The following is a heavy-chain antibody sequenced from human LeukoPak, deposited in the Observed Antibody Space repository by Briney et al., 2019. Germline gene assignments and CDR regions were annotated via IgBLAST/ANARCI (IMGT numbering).Heavy chain of an antibody. Sequence: SETLSLTCTVSGGSISSYYWSWIRQPPGKGLEWIGYIYYSGSTNYNPSLKSRVTISVDTSKNQSSLKLSSVTAADTAVYYCARVGAASAYYYYYMDVWGKGTTVTVSS. CDR2: IYYSGST. J-gene: IGHJ6*03. V-gene: IGHV4-59*01. CDR1: GGSISSYY. D-gene: IGHD6-25*01. CDR3: ARVGAASAYYYYYMDV.